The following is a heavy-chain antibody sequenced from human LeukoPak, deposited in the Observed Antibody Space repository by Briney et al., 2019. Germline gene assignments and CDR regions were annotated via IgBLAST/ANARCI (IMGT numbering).Heavy chain of an antibody. J-gene: IGHJ5*02. CDR3: ARDLHDYDILRFDP. D-gene: IGHD3-9*01. V-gene: IGHV4-38-2*02. Sequence: PSETLSLTCTVSGYSISSGYYWGWIRQPPGKGLEWIGSIYHSGSTYYNPSLKSRVTISVDTSKNQFSLKLSSVTAADTAVYYCARDLHDYDILRFDPWGQGTLVTVSS. CDR2: IYHSGST. CDR1: GYSISSGYY.